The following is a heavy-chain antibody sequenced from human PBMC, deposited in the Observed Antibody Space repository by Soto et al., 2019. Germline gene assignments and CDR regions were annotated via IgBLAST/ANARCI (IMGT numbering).Heavy chain of an antibody. CDR1: GFTFSSYA. J-gene: IGHJ6*02. V-gene: IGHV3-23*01. Sequence: EVQLLESGGGLVQPGGSLRLSCAASGFTFSSYAMSWVRQAPGKGLEWVSAISGSGGSTYYADSVKGRFTISRDNSKNTLYLQMSSLRAEDTAVYYCAKDMYSSSWYFYYYSMDVWGQWTTVTVSS. CDR3: AKDMYSSSWYFYYYSMDV. D-gene: IGHD6-13*01. CDR2: ISGSGGST.